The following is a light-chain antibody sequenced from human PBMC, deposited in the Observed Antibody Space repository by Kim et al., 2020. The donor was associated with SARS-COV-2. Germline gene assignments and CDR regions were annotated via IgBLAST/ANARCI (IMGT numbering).Light chain of an antibody. V-gene: IGLV2-14*03. CDR1: SSAVGSYTY. Sequence: GQSITYACTGTSSAVGSYTYVSWYQQHPAKAPKLILYAVSTRPSWISYRFSGSKYGNTASLTISGLQAEDEADYYCSSYTASSTLVFGTGTKVTVL. CDR2: AVS. CDR3: SSYTASSTLV. J-gene: IGLJ1*01.